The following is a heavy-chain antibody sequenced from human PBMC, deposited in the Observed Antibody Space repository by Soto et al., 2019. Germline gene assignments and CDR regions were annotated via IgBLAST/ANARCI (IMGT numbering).Heavy chain of an antibody. V-gene: IGHV4-34*01. CDR2: INHSGST. Sequence: SETLSLTCAVYGGSFSGYYWSWIRQPPGKGLEWIGEINHSGSTNYNPSLKSRDTISVDTSKKQFSLKLTSVTAADTAVYYCARGINIVVVVAATYYAFDIWGQGTMVTVSS. D-gene: IGHD2-15*01. CDR3: ARGINIVVVVAATYYAFDI. J-gene: IGHJ3*02. CDR1: GGSFSGYY.